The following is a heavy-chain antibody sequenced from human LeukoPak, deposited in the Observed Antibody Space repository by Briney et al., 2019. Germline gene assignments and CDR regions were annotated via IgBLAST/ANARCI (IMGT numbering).Heavy chain of an antibody. CDR2: ISSSGSTI. CDR3: ASLGYCSSTSCPYYYYGMDV. Sequence: PGGSLRLSCAASGFTFSDYYMSWIRRAPGKGLEWVSYISSSGSTIYYADSVKGRFTISRDNAKNSLYLQMNSLRAEDTAVYYCASLGYCSSTSCPYYYYGMDVWGQGTTVTVSS. V-gene: IGHV3-11*01. D-gene: IGHD2-2*01. CDR1: GFTFSDYY. J-gene: IGHJ6*02.